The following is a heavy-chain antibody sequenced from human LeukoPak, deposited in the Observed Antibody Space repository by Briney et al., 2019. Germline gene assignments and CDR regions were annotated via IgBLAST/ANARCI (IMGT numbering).Heavy chain of an antibody. CDR1: GGSISSSSYY. J-gene: IGHJ4*02. Sequence: SETLSLTCTVSGGSISSSSYYWSWIRQPPGKGLEWIGYIYYSGSTNYNPSLKSRVTISVDTSKNQFSLKLSSVTAADTAVYYCARWAPTTVVTPGFDYWGQGTLVTVSS. CDR2: IYYSGST. V-gene: IGHV4-61*01. CDR3: ARWAPTTVVTPGFDY. D-gene: IGHD4-23*01.